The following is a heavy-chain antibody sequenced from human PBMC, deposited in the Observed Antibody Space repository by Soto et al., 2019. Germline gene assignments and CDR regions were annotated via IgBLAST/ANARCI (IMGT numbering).Heavy chain of an antibody. D-gene: IGHD2-2*01. CDR1: GFTFSSYW. Sequence: GGSLRLSCAASGFTFSSYWMSWVRQVPGKGLEWVANIKQDGSEKYYVDSVKGRFTISRDNAKNSLYLQMNSLRAEDTAVYYCASPPLGYCSSTSCYLGYYGMDVWGQGTTVTVSS. CDR2: IKQDGSEK. V-gene: IGHV3-7*01. CDR3: ASPPLGYCSSTSCYLGYYGMDV. J-gene: IGHJ6*02.